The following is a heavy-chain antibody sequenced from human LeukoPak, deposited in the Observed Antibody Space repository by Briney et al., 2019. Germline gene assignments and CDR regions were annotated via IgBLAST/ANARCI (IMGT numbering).Heavy chain of an antibody. D-gene: IGHD6-25*01. V-gene: IGHV3-48*03. CDR2: ISRTGNSI. CDR3: ARGPYRSDWYVDN. Sequence: PGGSLRLSRAASGFTLCSYEMNWVRLAPGKGLEWISYISRTGNSIYYADSVKGRFTISRDSAKNSLHLQMNSLRAEDTAVYYCARGPYRSDWYVDNWGQGTLFTVAS. J-gene: IGHJ4*02. CDR1: GFTLCSYE.